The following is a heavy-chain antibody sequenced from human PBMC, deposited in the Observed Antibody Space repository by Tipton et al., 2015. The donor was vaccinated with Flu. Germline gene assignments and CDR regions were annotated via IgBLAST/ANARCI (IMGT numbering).Heavy chain of an antibody. CDR3: ARDPSTDDYGLGSHFDGLDV. D-gene: IGHD3-10*01. V-gene: IGHV4-59*12. J-gene: IGHJ6*03. Sequence: TLSLTCTVSGGSISTYYWSWIRQPPGKGLEWIGYIYYSGSTNYNSSLKSRVTISVDTSKNQFSLKLSSVTAADTAVYYCARDPSTDDYGLGSHFDGLDVWGKGTTVTVSS. CDR1: GGSISTYY. CDR2: IYYSGST.